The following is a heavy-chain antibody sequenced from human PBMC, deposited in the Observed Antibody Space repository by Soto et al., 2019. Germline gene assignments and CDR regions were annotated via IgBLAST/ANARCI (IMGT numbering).Heavy chain of an antibody. CDR1: GYTFTSYA. D-gene: IGHD2-2*01. V-gene: IGHV1-3*01. J-gene: IGHJ4*02. Sequence: QVQLVQSGAEVKKPGASVKVSCKASGYTFTSYAMHLVRQAPGQRLEWMGWINAGNGNTKYSQKFQGRVTITRDTSSSTAYMELSSLRSEDTAVYYCARVTVVPAAADYWGQGTLVTVSS. CDR2: INAGNGNT. CDR3: ARVTVVPAAADY.